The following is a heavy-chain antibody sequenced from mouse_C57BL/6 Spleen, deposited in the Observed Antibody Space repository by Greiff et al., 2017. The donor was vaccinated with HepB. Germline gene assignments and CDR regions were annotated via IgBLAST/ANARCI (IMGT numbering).Heavy chain of an antibody. CDR2: ISYDGSN. CDR1: GYSITSGYY. Sequence: EVKLQESGPGLVKPSQSLSLTCSVTGYSITSGYYWNWIRQFPGNKLEWMGYISYDGSNNYNPSLKNRISITRDTSKNQFFLKLNSVTTEDTATYYCAREKGIYSDYAMDYWGQGTSVTVSS. D-gene: IGHD2-1*01. V-gene: IGHV3-6*01. J-gene: IGHJ4*01. CDR3: AREKGIYSDYAMDY.